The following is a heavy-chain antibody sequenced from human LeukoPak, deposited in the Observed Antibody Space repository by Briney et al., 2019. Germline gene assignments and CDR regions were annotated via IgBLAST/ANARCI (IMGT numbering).Heavy chain of an antibody. CDR1: GYSFTSYW. D-gene: IGHD5-18*01. Sequence: GESLKISCKGSGYSFTSYWIGWVRQMPGKGLEWMGIIYPGDSDTRYSPSFQGQVTISADKSTSTAYLQWSSLKASDTAIYYCVRDRAMDWFDPWGQGTLVTVSS. CDR2: IYPGDSDT. J-gene: IGHJ5*02. V-gene: IGHV5-51*01. CDR3: VRDRAMDWFDP.